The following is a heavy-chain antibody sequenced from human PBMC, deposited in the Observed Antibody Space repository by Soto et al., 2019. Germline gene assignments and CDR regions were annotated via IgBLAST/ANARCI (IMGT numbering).Heavy chain of an antibody. CDR3: ARVRVPLGYCSSTSCRYNWFDP. CDR1: GGTFSSYA. D-gene: IGHD2-2*01. J-gene: IGHJ5*02. Sequence: QVQRVRPGVGVKRPGPSVRVSCRVSGGTFSSYAITWVRKAPGQGLEWLGGIILFFGTANYAQKFQGRVTITADESTSTAYMELSSLRSEDTAVYYCARVRVPLGYCSSTSCRYNWFDPWGQGTLVTVSS. CDR2: IILFFGTA. V-gene: IGHV1-69*01.